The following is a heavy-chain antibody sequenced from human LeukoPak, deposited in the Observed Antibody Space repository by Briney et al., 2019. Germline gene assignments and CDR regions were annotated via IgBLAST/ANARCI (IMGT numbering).Heavy chain of an antibody. CDR2: ISPYNGNT. CDR1: GYTFTNYG. D-gene: IGHD4-17*01. CDR3: ATEGGWQPTDYGDHVY. V-gene: IGHV1-18*01. Sequence: GASVNVSCKASGYTFTNYGITWVRQAPGQGLEWMGWISPYNGNTNYAQKLQDRVTMTTDTSTSTAYMELRSLRSDDTALYYCATEGGWQPTDYGDHVYWGQGTLVTVSS. J-gene: IGHJ4*02.